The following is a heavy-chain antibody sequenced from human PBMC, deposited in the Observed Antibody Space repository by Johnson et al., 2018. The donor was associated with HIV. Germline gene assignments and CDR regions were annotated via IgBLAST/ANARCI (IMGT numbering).Heavy chain of an antibody. Sequence: EVQLVESGGGLVQPGGSLRLSCAASAFTFSSYWMSWVRQAPGKGLEWVANIKQDGSEKYYVDSVKGRFTISRDNAKNSLYLQMNSLRAEDTAVYYCARDGVAAAGTISDAFDIWGQGTMVTVSS. CDR1: AFTFSSYW. CDR2: IKQDGSEK. V-gene: IGHV3-7*03. J-gene: IGHJ3*02. D-gene: IGHD6-13*01. CDR3: ARDGVAAAGTISDAFDI.